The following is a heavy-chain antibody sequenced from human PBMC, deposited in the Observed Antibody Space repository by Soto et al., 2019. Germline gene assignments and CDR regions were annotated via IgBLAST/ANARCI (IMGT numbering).Heavy chain of an antibody. CDR3: ARDRGDSSGLDY. J-gene: IGHJ4*02. D-gene: IGHD3-22*01. CDR1: GGSISSGDYY. V-gene: IGHV4-30-4*01. CDR2: IYYSGST. Sequence: LSLTCTVSGGSISSGDYYWSWIRQPPGKGLEWIGYIYYSGSTYYNPSLKSRVTISVDTSKNQFSLKLSSVTAADTAVYYCARDRGDSSGLDYWGQGTLVTVSS.